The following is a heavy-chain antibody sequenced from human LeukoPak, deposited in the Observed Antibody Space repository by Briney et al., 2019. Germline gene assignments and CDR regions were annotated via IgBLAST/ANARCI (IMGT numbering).Heavy chain of an antibody. Sequence: SETLSLTCTVSGGSISSSSYYWGWIRQPPGKGLEWIGSIYYSGSTYYNPSLKSRVTISVDTSKNQFSLKLSSVTAADTAVYYCARDNAAWHYWGQGTLVTVSP. D-gene: IGHD2-15*01. CDR2: IYYSGST. V-gene: IGHV4-39*07. CDR1: GGSISSSSYY. CDR3: ARDNAAWHY. J-gene: IGHJ4*02.